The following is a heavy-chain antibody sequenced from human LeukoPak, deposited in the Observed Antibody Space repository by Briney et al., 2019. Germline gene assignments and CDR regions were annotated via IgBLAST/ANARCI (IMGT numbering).Heavy chain of an antibody. CDR3: AKASDYGDYTGFSN. CDR1: GFTFSNYA. V-gene: IGHV3-23*01. CDR2: VSGRDISP. D-gene: IGHD4-17*01. J-gene: IGHJ4*02. Sequence: PGRSLRLSCAASGFTFSNYAMSWVRQAPGKGLEWVSTVSGRDISPYYADSVKGRFTISRDDSKNTLYLQLNSLRAEDTAVYYCAKASDYGDYTGFSNWGQGTLVTVSS.